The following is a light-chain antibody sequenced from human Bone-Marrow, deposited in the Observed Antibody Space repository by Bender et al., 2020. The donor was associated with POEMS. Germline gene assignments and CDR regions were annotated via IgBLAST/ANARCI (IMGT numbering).Light chain of an antibody. CDR3: VLYMGNGIWV. J-gene: IGLJ3*02. CDR1: SSDVGDYRS. Sequence: QSALTQPRSVSGSPGQSVTISCTGTSSDVGDYRSVSWFQQHPGKAPKLMIYDVTKRPSGVPDRFSGSILGNKAALTITGAQADDESDYYCVLYMGNGIWVFGGGTKLTVL. V-gene: IGLV2-11*01. CDR2: DVT.